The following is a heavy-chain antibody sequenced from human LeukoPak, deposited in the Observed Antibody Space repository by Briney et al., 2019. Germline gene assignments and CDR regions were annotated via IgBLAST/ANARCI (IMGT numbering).Heavy chain of an antibody. Sequence: ASVKVSCKASGYTFTAYYTHWVRQAPGQGLEWMGWINPNSGGTNYAQKFQGRVTMTRDASISTAYMELSRLRSDDTAVYYCARAPVGRPFRFFDYWGQGTLVTVSS. CDR2: INPNSGGT. CDR1: GYTFTAYY. V-gene: IGHV1-2*02. CDR3: ARAPVGRPFRFFDY. J-gene: IGHJ4*02. D-gene: IGHD3-3*01.